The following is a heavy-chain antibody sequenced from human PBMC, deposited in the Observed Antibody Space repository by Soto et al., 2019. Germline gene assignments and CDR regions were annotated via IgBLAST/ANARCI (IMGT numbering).Heavy chain of an antibody. J-gene: IGHJ4*02. CDR2: IYYSGST. CDR3: ARALRDDRRGRWLQLLDLGYYFDY. Sequence: QVQLQESGPGLVKPSQTLSLTCTVSGGSISSGDYYWSWIRQPPGKGLEWIGYIYYSGSTYYNPSLKSRVTISVDTSKNQFSLKLSSVTAADTAVYYCARALRDDRRGRWLQLLDLGYYFDYWGQGTLVTVSS. CDR1: GGSISSGDYY. D-gene: IGHD5-12*01. V-gene: IGHV4-30-4*01.